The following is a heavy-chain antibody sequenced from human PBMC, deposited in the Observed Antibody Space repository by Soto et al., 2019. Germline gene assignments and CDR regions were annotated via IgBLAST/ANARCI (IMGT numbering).Heavy chain of an antibody. D-gene: IGHD3-22*01. V-gene: IGHV3-53*01. CDR1: GFTVSSNY. Sequence: GGSLRLSCAASGFTVSSNYVSWVRQAPGKGLEWVSVIYSGGSTYYADSVKGRFTISRDNSKNTLYLQMNSLRAEDTAVYYCARESFYDSSGYHDYWGQGTLVTVSS. J-gene: IGHJ4*02. CDR2: IYSGGST. CDR3: ARESFYDSSGYHDY.